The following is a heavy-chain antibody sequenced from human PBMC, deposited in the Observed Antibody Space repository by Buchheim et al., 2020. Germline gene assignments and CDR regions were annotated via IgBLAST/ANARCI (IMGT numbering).Heavy chain of an antibody. CDR1: GFTFSSYA. Sequence: QVQLVESGGGVVQPGRSLRLSCAASGFTFSSYAMHWVRQAPGKGLEWVAVISYDGSNKYYADSVKGRFTISRDNSKNTLYLQMNNLGAEDTAVYYCARDDGGSGWPDTFDYWGQGTL. CDR3: ARDDGGSGWPDTFDY. CDR2: ISYDGSNK. D-gene: IGHD6-19*01. J-gene: IGHJ4*02. V-gene: IGHV3-30-3*01.